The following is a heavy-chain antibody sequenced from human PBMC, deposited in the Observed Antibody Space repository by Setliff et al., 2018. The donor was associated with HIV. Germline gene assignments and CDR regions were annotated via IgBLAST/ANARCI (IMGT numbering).Heavy chain of an antibody. J-gene: IGHJ4*02. Sequence: SETLSLTCTVSGGAFNTSSSYWGWIRQPPGKGLGYIGGIFYSGSAYYNPSLKSRVTISVDTSKNQLSLKLSSVTAADTAVYYCARLKLSGVIDYWGQGTLVTVSS. CDR1: GGAFNTSSSY. D-gene: IGHD2-8*01. V-gene: IGHV4-39*01. CDR2: IFYSGSA. CDR3: ARLKLSGVIDY.